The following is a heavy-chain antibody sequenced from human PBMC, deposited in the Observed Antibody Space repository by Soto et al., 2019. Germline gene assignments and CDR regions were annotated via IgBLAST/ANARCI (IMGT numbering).Heavy chain of an antibody. CDR1: GYTFTSYG. V-gene: IGHV1-18*01. J-gene: IGHJ4*02. CDR3: ARDRRHNFSCGSGYLLAY. CDR2: ISAYNGNT. D-gene: IGHD2-15*01. Sequence: ASVKVSCKASGYTFTSYGISWVRQAPGQGLEWMGWISAYNGNTNYAQKLQGRVTMTTDTSTSTAYMELRSLRSDDTAVYYCARDRRHNFSCGSGYLLAYWGQATRFTVSS.